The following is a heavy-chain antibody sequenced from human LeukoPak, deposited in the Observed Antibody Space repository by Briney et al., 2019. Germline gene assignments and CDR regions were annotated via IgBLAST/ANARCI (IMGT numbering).Heavy chain of an antibody. CDR3: AREWDSGSYYLGYFDY. D-gene: IGHD1-26*01. CDR1: GFTLRDRY. J-gene: IGHJ4*02. Sequence: GGSVSLLCAASGFTLRDRYMEWARRAPGGGGEGFVRFRNKANRYTKEYADYVKGRFTISRDDSKNSLYQEMNSLKCEDTAVYYCAREWDSGSYYLGYFDYWGQGTLVTVSS. CDR2: FRNKANRYTK. V-gene: IGHV3-72*01.